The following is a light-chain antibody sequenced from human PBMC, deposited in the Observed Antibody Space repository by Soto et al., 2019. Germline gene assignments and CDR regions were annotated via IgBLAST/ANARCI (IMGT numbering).Light chain of an antibody. Sequence: QSALTQPRSVSGSPGQSVTISCTGTSSDVGAYNYVSWYQQHPGKGPKLMIYDVSKWASGVPDRFSGSKSGNTASLTISGLQAEDEADYYCCSYAGSSTFYVFGTGTKLTVL. CDR2: DVS. CDR3: CSYAGSSTFYV. CDR1: SSDVGAYNY. J-gene: IGLJ1*01. V-gene: IGLV2-11*01.